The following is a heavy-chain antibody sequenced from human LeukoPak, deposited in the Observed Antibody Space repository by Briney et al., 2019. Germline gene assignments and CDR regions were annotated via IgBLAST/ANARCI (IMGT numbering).Heavy chain of an antibody. CDR1: GFTVSSNY. CDR3: ARERTYYFDY. J-gene: IGHJ4*02. Sequence: PGGSLRLSCAASGFTVSSNYMSWVRQAPGKGLEWVSVIYSGGSTYYADSVKGRFTISRDNSKNTLYLQMNSLRAEDTAVYYRARERTYYFDYWGQGTLVTVSS. CDR2: IYSGGST. V-gene: IGHV3-53*01.